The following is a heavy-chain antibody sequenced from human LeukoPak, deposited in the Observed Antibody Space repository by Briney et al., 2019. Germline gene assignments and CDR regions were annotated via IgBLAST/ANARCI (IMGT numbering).Heavy chain of an antibody. D-gene: IGHD3-16*02. Sequence: PGGSLRLSCAASGFTFSSYAMSWVRQAPGKGLEWVSAISGSGGSTYYADSVKGRFTISRDNSKNTLYLQMNSLRAEDTAVYYCAKANPGYDYVWGSYRLDYWGQGTLVTVSS. CDR3: AKANPGYDYVWGSYRLDY. V-gene: IGHV3-23*01. CDR2: ISGSGGST. CDR1: GFTFSSYA. J-gene: IGHJ4*02.